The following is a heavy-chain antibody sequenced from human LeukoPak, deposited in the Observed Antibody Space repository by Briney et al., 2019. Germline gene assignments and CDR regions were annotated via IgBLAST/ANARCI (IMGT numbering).Heavy chain of an antibody. D-gene: IGHD2-15*01. J-gene: IGHJ4*02. CDR3: ARAQSPNVVVVAATAY. Sequence: GGSLRLSCAASGFTFSSYAMSWVRQAPGKGLEWVSAISGSGGSTYYADSVKGRFTISRDNSKNTLYLQMNSLRAEDTAVYYCARAQSPNVVVVAATAYWGQGTLVTVSS. CDR2: ISGSGGST. CDR1: GFTFSSYA. V-gene: IGHV3-23*01.